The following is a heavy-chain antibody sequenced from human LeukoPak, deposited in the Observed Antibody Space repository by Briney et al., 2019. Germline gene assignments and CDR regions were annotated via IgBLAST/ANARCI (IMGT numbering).Heavy chain of an antibody. D-gene: IGHD3-10*01. CDR3: ARDSFARITMVRGVIKHAFDI. J-gene: IGHJ3*02. CDR1: GFTFSSYS. V-gene: IGHV3-21*01. CDR2: ISSSSSYI. Sequence: GGSLRLSCAASGFTFSSYSMNWVRQAPGKGLEWVSSISSSSSYIYYADSVKGRFTISRDNAKNSLYLQMNSLRAEDTAVYYCARDSFARITMVRGVIKHAFDIWGQGTMVTVSS.